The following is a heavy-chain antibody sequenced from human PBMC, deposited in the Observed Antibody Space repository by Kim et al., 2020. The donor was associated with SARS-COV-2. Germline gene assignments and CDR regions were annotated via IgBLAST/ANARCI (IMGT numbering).Heavy chain of an antibody. J-gene: IGHJ4*02. CDR3: ARLLGAVAGRGIDY. Sequence: NPSLKSRVTLSVDTAKTQFSLKLSSVTAADTAVYYCARLLGAVAGRGIDYWGQGTLVTVSS. D-gene: IGHD6-19*01. V-gene: IGHV4-39*01.